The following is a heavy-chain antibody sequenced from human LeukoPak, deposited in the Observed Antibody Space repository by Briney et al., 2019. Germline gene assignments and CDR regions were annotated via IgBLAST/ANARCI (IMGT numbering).Heavy chain of an antibody. CDR3: ARDRPILYSSSWDHPYNWFDP. CDR1: GGSISSYY. D-gene: IGHD6-13*01. Sequence: SETLSLTCTVSGGSISSYYWSWIRQPAGKGLEWIGRIYTSGSTNYNPSLKSRVTMSVDMSKNQFSLKLSSVTAADTAVYYCARDRPILYSSSWDHPYNWFDPWGQGTLVTVSS. J-gene: IGHJ5*02. CDR2: IYTSGST. V-gene: IGHV4-4*07.